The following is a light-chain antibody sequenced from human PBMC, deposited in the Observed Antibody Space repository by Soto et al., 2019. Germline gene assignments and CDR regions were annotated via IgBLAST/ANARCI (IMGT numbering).Light chain of an antibody. CDR1: QSVSSNY. CDR3: QQYDNSPLT. Sequence: EIVLTQSPGTLSLSPGARATLSCRASQSVSSNYLAWYQQKPGQAPRLLIYGASSRATGIPDRFSGSGSGTDFTLTISSLEPEDFADYYCQQYDNSPLTFGQGTKVEIK. J-gene: IGKJ1*01. CDR2: GAS. V-gene: IGKV3-20*01.